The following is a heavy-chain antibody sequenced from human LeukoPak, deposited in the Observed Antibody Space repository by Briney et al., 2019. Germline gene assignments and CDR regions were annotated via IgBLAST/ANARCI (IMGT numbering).Heavy chain of an antibody. CDR2: ISSSSSTI. D-gene: IGHD5-18*01. J-gene: IGHJ4*02. CDR3: AGDLHSYGY. V-gene: IGHV3-48*01. CDR1: RFTFSSYS. Sequence: PGGSLRLSCAASRFTFSSYSMNWVRQAPGKGLEWVSYISSSSSTIYYADSVKGRFTISRDNAKNSLYLQMNSLRAEETAVYYCAGDLHSYGYWGQGTLVTVSS.